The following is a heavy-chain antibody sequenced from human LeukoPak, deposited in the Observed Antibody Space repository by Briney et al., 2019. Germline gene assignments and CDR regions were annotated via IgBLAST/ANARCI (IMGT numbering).Heavy chain of an antibody. CDR3: ARLGTAMVTSIDY. D-gene: IGHD5-18*01. V-gene: IGHV4-34*01. Sequence: SETLPLTCAVYGGSFSGFYWSWIRQPPGKGLEWIGEITHSGSSNYNPSLKSRVTISVDTSKNQFSLNLTSVTAADTAVYYCARLGTAMVTSIDYWGQGNLVTVSS. CDR2: ITHSGSS. CDR1: GGSFSGFY. J-gene: IGHJ4*02.